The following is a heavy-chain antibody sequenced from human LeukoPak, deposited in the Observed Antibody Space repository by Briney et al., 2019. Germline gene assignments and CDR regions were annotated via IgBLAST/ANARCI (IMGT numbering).Heavy chain of an antibody. D-gene: IGHD6-13*01. Sequence: PGGSLRLSCAASGFTFSNAWMSWVRQAPGKGLEWVGRIKSKTDGGTTDYAAPVKGRFTISRDDSKNTLYLQMNSLKTEDTAVYYCTTDEVRQQLVRDFWGQGTLVTVSS. CDR1: GFTFSNAW. CDR3: TTDEVRQQLVRDF. V-gene: IGHV3-15*01. CDR2: IKSKTDGGTT. J-gene: IGHJ4*02.